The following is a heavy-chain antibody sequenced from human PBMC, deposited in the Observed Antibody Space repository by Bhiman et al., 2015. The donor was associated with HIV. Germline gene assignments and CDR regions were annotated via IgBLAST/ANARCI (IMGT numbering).Heavy chain of an antibody. V-gene: IGHV3-21*03. D-gene: IGHD5-12*01. CDR2: ISSSSSYI. CDR1: GFTFSSYS. CDR3: ARRGYSGYEAHFDY. J-gene: IGHJ4*02. Sequence: EVQLVESGGGLVKPGGSLRLSCAASGFTFSSYSMNWVRQAPGRGLEWVSSISSSSSYIYYADSLKGRFTISRDNAKNSLYLQMNSLRAEDTAVYYCARRGYSGYEAHFDYWGQGTLVTVSS.